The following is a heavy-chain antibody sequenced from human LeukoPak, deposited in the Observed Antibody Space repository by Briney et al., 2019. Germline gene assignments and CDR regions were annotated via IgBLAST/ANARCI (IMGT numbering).Heavy chain of an antibody. CDR2: ISYSTSSI. Sequence: GGSLRLSCAASGFTFSNYSMSWVRQAPGKGLEWVSFISYSTSSIYYADSVKGRFTISRDNAKNSLYLQMNSLRAEDTAVYYCARDGSYSSSWYFDYWGQGTLVTVSS. D-gene: IGHD6-13*01. V-gene: IGHV3-48*01. J-gene: IGHJ4*02. CDR3: ARDGSYSSSWYFDY. CDR1: GFTFSNYS.